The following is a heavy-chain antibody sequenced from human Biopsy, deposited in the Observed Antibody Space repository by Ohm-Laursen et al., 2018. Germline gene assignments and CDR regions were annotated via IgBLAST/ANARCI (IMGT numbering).Heavy chain of an antibody. J-gene: IGHJ6*02. CDR1: GFSLSSTGMC. D-gene: IGHD1-26*01. CDR2: VDWDYNT. Sequence: TQTLTLTCTFSGFSLSSTGMCVSWVRQPPGKALEWLARVDWDYNTYFSTSLKPRLTITKDTSRDQVVLTLANVDPADTATYFCARTRVVGATRESYYYAMDIWGQGTTVTVSS. CDR3: ARTRVVGATRESYYYAMDI. V-gene: IGHV2-70*11.